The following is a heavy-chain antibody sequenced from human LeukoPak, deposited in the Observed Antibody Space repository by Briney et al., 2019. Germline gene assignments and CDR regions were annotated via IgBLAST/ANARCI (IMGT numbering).Heavy chain of an antibody. J-gene: IGHJ5*02. V-gene: IGHV3-30*02. CDR2: IRFDGSHK. CDR1: GFTFSNYG. Sequence: GGSLRLSCAASGFTFSNYGMRWVRQAPGKGLEWVALIRFDGSHKYYADSMKGRFTISRDNSKSTVYLQMNSLRAEDTAAYYCSKDLTSDFGGDFDPWGQGTLVTVSS. D-gene: IGHD3-10*01. CDR3: SKDLTSDFGGDFDP.